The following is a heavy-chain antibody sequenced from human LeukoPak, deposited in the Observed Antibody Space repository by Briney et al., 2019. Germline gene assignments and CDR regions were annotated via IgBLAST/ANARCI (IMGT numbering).Heavy chain of an antibody. CDR3: ARGLYGDYVPLGY. V-gene: IGHV4-34*01. J-gene: IGHJ4*02. CDR2: INHSGST. Sequence: PSETLSLTCAVYGGSFSGYYWSWIRQPPGKGLEWIGEINHSGSTNYSPSLKSRVTISVDTSKNQFSLKLSSVTAADTAVYYCARGLYGDYVPLGYWGQGTLVTVSS. D-gene: IGHD4-17*01. CDR1: GGSFSGYY.